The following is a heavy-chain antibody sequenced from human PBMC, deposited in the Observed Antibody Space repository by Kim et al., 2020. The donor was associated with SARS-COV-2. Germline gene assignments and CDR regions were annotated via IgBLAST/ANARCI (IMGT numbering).Heavy chain of an antibody. CDR1: GFTFSSYE. V-gene: IGHV3-48*03. D-gene: IGHD3-3*01. CDR2: ISSSGSTI. Sequence: GGSLRLSCAASGFTFSSYEMNWVRQAPGKGLEWVSNISSSGSTIYYADSVKGRFTISRDNAKKSLYLQMNSLRAEDTAVYYCAREKYYDFWSGYFYYYYYGMDVWGQGTTVTVSS. J-gene: IGHJ6*02. CDR3: AREKYYDFWSGYFYYYYYGMDV.